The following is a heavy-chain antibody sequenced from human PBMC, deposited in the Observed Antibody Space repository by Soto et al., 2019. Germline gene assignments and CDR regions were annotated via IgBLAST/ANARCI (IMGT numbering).Heavy chain of an antibody. CDR2: MNPNSGNT. CDR1: GYTFTRYD. J-gene: IGHJ4*02. V-gene: IGHV1-8*01. Sequence: GASVMVSCKASGYTFTRYDIDWVRQATGQGLEWMGWMNPNSGNTGYAQKFQGRVTMTRNTSISTAYMELSSLRSEDTAVYYCARLGGDYGDDGEYFDYWGQGTLVTVSS. CDR3: ARLGGDYGDDGEYFDY. D-gene: IGHD4-17*01.